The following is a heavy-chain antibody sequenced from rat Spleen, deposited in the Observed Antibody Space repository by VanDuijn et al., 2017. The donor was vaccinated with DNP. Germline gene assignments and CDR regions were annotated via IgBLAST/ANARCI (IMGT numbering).Heavy chain of an antibody. CDR2: ITSSGGSI. J-gene: IGHJ3*01. CDR1: GFTFSNYG. CDR3: AARYSSSWFAY. Sequence: EVQLVESGGGLVQPGRSLKLSCAASGFTFSNYGMAWVRQAPKKGLEWVATITSSGGSIYYPDSVKGRFTISRDDAKNTLYLQMNSLRSEDTATYYCAARYSSSWFAYWGQGTLVTVSS. D-gene: IGHD1-2*01. V-gene: IGHV5S13*01.